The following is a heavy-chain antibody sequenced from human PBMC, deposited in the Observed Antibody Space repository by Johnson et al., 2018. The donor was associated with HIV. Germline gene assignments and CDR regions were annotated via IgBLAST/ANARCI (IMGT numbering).Heavy chain of an antibody. CDR1: GFNFSNYG. CDR3: AKDRVDTAMVVNAFDI. V-gene: IGHV3-30*02. J-gene: IGHJ3*02. D-gene: IGHD5-18*01. CDR2: IPYDGSKK. Sequence: QVQLVESGGGVVQPGGSLRLSCAASGFNFSNYGIHWVRQAPGKGLEWVAFIPYDGSKKHYVDSVKGRLTISRDNSKNTLYLQMNSLRAEDTAMYYCAKDRVDTAMVVNAFDIWGQGTMVTVSS.